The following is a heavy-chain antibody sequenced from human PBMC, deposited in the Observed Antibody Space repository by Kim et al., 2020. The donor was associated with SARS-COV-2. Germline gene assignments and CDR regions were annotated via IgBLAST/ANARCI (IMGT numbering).Heavy chain of an antibody. Sequence: DPVKGRFTISRDNSRNTLYLQMNSLRAEDTAVYYCAKGRIAVAGTPMNYWGQGTLVTVSS. J-gene: IGHJ4*02. V-gene: IGHV3-30*02. D-gene: IGHD6-19*01. CDR3: AKGRIAVAGTPMNY.